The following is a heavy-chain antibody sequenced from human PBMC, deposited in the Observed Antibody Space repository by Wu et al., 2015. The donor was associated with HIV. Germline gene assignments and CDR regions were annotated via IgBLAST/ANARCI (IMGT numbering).Heavy chain of an antibody. V-gene: IGHV1-8*01. CDR3: ATSYYGSGSYPTFYYYYAMDV. D-gene: IGHD3-10*01. CDR1: GYTITTYD. CDR2: MNSNNGKT. Sequence: QVQLVQSGAEVKKPGASVKVSCQASGYTITTYDFNWVGQAPGQGLEWMGWMNSNNGKTGYGQKFQGRVAMTRNISTRTAYMELSGLKSEDTAVYYCATSYYGSGSYPTFYYYYAMDVWGQGTTVTVSS. J-gene: IGHJ6*02.